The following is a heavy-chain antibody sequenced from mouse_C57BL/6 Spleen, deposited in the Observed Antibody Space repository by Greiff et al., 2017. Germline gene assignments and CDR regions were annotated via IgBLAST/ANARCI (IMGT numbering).Heavy chain of an antibody. Sequence: QVHVKQSGAELVRPGASVTLSCKASGYTFTDYEMHWVKQTPVHGLEWIGAIDPETGGTAYNQKFKGKAILTADKSSSTAYMELRSLTSEDSAVYYCTKFYYGNFWFAYWGQWTLVTVSA. V-gene: IGHV1-15*01. CDR3: TKFYYGNFWFAY. CDR1: GYTFTDYE. D-gene: IGHD2-1*01. J-gene: IGHJ3*01. CDR2: IDPETGGT.